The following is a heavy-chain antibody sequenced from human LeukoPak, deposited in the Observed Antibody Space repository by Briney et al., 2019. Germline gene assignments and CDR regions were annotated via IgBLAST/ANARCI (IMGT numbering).Heavy chain of an antibody. CDR2: ISADGPT. CDR3: AKVPHWGNSRWYEGD. D-gene: IGHD6-13*01. J-gene: IGHJ4*02. Sequence: GRSLRLSCAASGFTFSSSPMSWVRQAPGKGLDWVSSISADGPTYYADSVKGRFTISRDNSKNTLYLQMNSLRGEDTAVYYCAKVPHWGNSRWYEGDWGQGTLVTVSS. V-gene: IGHV3-23*01. CDR1: GFTFSSSP.